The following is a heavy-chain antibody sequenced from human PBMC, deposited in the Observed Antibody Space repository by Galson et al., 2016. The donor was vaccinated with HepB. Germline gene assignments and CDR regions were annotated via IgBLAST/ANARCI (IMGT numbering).Heavy chain of an antibody. CDR3: AKRHEYCPPVGCSVDS. V-gene: IGHV3-30*18. CDR1: GFTVNRRG. CDR2: DSMDGRRK. Sequence: SLRLSCAASGFTVNRRGMHWVRQAPGKGLEWVAADSMDGRRKFYADSVKGRFTISSDNSNNMLFLQMRSLRVDDTAVYYCAKRHEYCPPVGCSVDSWGQGTLVSVSS. J-gene: IGHJ4*02. D-gene: IGHD2/OR15-2a*01.